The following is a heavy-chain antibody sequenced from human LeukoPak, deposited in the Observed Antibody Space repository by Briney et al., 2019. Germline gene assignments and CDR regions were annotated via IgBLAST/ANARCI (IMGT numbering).Heavy chain of an antibody. CDR3: ARDWGLVARLLDY. D-gene: IGHD3-16*01. J-gene: IGHJ4*02. Sequence: GVSLRLSCEASGFTFSSYGMHWVRQAPGKGLEWVAVIWYDGNNKYYADSVKGRFTISRDNSKNTLYLQMNSLRAEDTAVYYCARDWGLVARLLDYWGQGTLVTVSS. CDR2: IWYDGNNK. V-gene: IGHV3-33*08. CDR1: GFTFSSYG.